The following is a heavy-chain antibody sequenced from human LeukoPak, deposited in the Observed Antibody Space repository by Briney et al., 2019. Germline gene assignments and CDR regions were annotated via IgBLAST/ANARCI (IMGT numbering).Heavy chain of an antibody. Sequence: ASVKVSCKASGYTFTSYDINWVRQATGQGLEWMGWMNPSSGNTGYAQKFQGRVTMTRDTSISTAYMELSRLRSDDTAVYYCATEGGGGDMDVWGKGTTVTVSS. J-gene: IGHJ6*03. D-gene: IGHD3-16*01. CDR1: GYTFTSYD. V-gene: IGHV1-8*02. CDR2: MNPSSGNT. CDR3: ATEGGGGDMDV.